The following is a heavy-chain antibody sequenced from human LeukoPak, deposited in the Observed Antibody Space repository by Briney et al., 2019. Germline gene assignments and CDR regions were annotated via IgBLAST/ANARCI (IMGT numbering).Heavy chain of an antibody. D-gene: IGHD3-10*01. V-gene: IGHV4-39*01. CDR3: ARRSRDYYGSGSYNV. J-gene: IGHJ6*02. Sequence: PSETLSLTCAVSGGSISSTTSYRGWIRQPPGKGLEWIGRIYYSGGTFYNPSLKSRVTISVDTSKNQFSLKLSSATAADTAVYYCARRSRDYYGSGSYNVWGQGTTVTVSS. CDR2: IYYSGGT. CDR1: GGSISSTTSY.